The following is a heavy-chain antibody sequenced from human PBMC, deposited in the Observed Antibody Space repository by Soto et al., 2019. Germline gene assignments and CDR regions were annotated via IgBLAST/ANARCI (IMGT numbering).Heavy chain of an antibody. V-gene: IGHV3-66*01. J-gene: IGHJ3*02. CDR3: ARDLSFGFWSGYYPDAFDI. CDR2: IYSGGST. Sequence: GGSLRLSCAASGFTVSSNYMSWVRQAPGKGLEWVSVIYSGGSTYYADSVKGRFTISRDNSKNTLYLQMNSLRAEDTAVYYCARDLSFGFWSGYYPDAFDIWGQGTMVTRLL. CDR1: GFTVSSNY. D-gene: IGHD3-3*01.